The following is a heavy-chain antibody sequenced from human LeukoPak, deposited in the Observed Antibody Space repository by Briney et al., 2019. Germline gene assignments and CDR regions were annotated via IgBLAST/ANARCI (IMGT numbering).Heavy chain of an antibody. Sequence: QPGGSLRLSCAASGFTVSGNYISWVRQAPGKGLEWVSAIYSGGDTYYADSVEGRFTISRDNSKNTLYLQMNSLRVDDTAVYYCAKTYGSQSSPYCFAQWGQGTLVTVSS. CDR3: AKTYGSQSSPYCFAQ. V-gene: IGHV3-66*01. CDR2: IYSGGDT. D-gene: IGHD3-10*01. J-gene: IGHJ4*02. CDR1: GFTVSGNY.